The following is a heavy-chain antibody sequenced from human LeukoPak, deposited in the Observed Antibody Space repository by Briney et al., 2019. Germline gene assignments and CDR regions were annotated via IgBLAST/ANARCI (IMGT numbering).Heavy chain of an antibody. CDR2: IYYSGST. Sequence: SETLSLTCTVSGGSISSYYWGWIRQPPGKGLEWTGSIYYSGSTYYNPSLKSRVTISVDTSKNQFSLKLSSVTAADTAVYYCARHGANWNDVFDYWGQGTLVTVSS. CDR3: ARHGANWNDVFDY. J-gene: IGHJ4*02. CDR1: GGSISSYY. V-gene: IGHV4-39*01. D-gene: IGHD1-1*01.